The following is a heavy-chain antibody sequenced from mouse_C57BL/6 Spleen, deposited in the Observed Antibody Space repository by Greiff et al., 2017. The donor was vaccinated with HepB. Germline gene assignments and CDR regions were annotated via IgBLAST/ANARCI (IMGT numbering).Heavy chain of an antibody. V-gene: IGHV1-15*01. D-gene: IGHD3-2*02. J-gene: IGHJ2*01. Sequence: VQLQQSGAELVRPGASVTLSCKASGYTFTDYDMHWVKQTPVHGLEWIGAIDPETGGTAYNQKFKGKAILTADKSYSTAYMELRSLTSEDSAVYYCTRWDSSENFDYWGQGTTLTVSS. CDR1: GYTFTDYD. CDR2: IDPETGGT. CDR3: TRWDSSENFDY.